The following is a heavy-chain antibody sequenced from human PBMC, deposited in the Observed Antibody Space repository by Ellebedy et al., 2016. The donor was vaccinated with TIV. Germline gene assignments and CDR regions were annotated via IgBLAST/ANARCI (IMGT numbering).Heavy chain of an antibody. D-gene: IGHD5-18*01. J-gene: IGHJ4*02. CDR3: TRWEIQPKGHY. CDR2: IYYSGST. V-gene: IGHV4-59*08. CDR1: GASISSYY. Sequence: SETLSLTCNVSGASISSYYWSWIRQPPGKGLEWIGYIYYSGSTNYNPSLKSRVTISVDTSKNQFSLKLSSVTAADTAVYYCTRWEIQPKGHYWGQGTLVTVSS.